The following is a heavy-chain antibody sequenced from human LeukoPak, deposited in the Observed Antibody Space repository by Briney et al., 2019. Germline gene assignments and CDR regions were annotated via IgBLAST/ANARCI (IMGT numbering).Heavy chain of an antibody. CDR3: ATEGRAVAGTGHWFDR. CDR2: INPNSGGT. CDR1: GYTFTGYY. Sequence: GASVKVSCKASGYTFTGYYMHWVRQAPGQGLEWMGWINPNSGGTNYAQKFQGRVTMTRDLSISPAYMEVSRQRSEDTAVYYFATEGRAVAGTGHWFDRWGQGTLVIVSS. J-gene: IGHJ5*02. V-gene: IGHV1-2*02. D-gene: IGHD6-19*01.